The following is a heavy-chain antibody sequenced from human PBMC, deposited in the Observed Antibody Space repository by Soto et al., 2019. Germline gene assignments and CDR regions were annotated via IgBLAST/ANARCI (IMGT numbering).Heavy chain of an antibody. Sequence: QVQLVQAGAEVKKPGSSVKVSCKASGGTFSSYTISWVRQAPGQGLEWMGRIIPIHGIANYAQKSQGRVTITAAKSTSTAYMELRSLRSEATAAYYCARAIREVADDAAFDPWGQGTMVTVPS. CDR2: IIPIHGIA. CDR3: ARAIREVADDAAFDP. CDR1: GGTFSSYT. V-gene: IGHV1-69*02. D-gene: IGHD2-15*01. J-gene: IGHJ3*01.